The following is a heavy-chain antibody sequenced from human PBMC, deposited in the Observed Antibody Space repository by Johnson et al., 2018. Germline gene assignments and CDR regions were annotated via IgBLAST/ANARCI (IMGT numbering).Heavy chain of an antibody. Sequence: QVQLVQSGGGVVQPGRSLRLSCAASGFTFSSYAMHWVRQAPGKGLEWVAVISYDGSNKYYADSVKGRFTIPRDNSKNTLYLQMNSLGAEDTAVYYCARDSCAYSSSCQKVAFDIWGQGTMVTVSS. V-gene: IGHV3-30-3*01. CDR2: ISYDGSNK. J-gene: IGHJ3*02. D-gene: IGHD6-13*01. CDR3: ARDSCAYSSSCQKVAFDI. CDR1: GFTFSSYA.